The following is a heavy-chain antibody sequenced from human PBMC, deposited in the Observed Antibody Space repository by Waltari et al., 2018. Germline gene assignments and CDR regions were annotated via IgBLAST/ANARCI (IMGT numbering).Heavy chain of an antibody. CDR2: IKQDESEK. D-gene: IGHD3-10*01. CDR3: ARELYPPTSNPFDF. CDR1: GFTFSSSW. V-gene: IGHV3-7*01. J-gene: IGHJ4*02. Sequence: EVQLVESGGGLVQPGGSLGLSCAASGFTFSSSWLSWVRQAPGKGLEWVAHIKQDESEKFYVDSVKGRFTIFRDNAKYLLYLQMDSLRGEDTAVYYCARELYPPTSNPFDFWGQGTRVTVSS.